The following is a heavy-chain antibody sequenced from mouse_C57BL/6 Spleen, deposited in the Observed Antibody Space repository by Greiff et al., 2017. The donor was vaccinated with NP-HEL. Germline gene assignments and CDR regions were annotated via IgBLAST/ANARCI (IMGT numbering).Heavy chain of an antibody. V-gene: IGHV5-16*01. J-gene: IGHJ4*01. Sequence: EVNVVESEGGLVQPGSSMKLSCTASGFTFSDYYMAWVRQVPEKGLEWVANINYDGSSTYYLDSLKSRFIISRDNAKNILYLQMSSLKSEDTATYYCARDRGQRGYYDLDDWGQGTSVTVSS. CDR1: GFTFSDYY. D-gene: IGHD3-3*01. CDR2: INYDGSST. CDR3: ARDRGQRGYYDLDD.